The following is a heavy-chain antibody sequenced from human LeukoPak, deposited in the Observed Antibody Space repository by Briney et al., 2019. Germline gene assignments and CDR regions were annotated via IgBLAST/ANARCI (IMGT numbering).Heavy chain of an antibody. CDR2: IYSSGDT. CDR1: GGSISPGYY. CDR3: ARLTSSWYQDWYFDL. Sequence: SETLSLTCTVSGGSISPGYYWSWVRQPAGKELQWIGRIYSSGDTHYNPSFQSRVTMSVDTSKNQFSLKLSSVTAADTAVYYCARLTSSWYQDWYFDLWGRGTLVTVSS. D-gene: IGHD6-13*01. J-gene: IGHJ2*01. V-gene: IGHV4-4*07.